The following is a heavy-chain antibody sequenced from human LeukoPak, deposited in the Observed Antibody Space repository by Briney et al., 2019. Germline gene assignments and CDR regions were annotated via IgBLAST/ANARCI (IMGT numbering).Heavy chain of an antibody. CDR1: GFTFSVYY. CDR3: ARVRLVIDY. CDR2: ISSRGSTI. Sequence: PGGSLRLSCAVSGFTFSVYYMSWIRQVPGKGLEWVSYISSRGSTIYYADSVKGRFTISRDNAKDSLYLQMNSLRAEDTAVYYCARVRLVIDYWGQGTLVTVSS. V-gene: IGHV3-11*01. J-gene: IGHJ4*02.